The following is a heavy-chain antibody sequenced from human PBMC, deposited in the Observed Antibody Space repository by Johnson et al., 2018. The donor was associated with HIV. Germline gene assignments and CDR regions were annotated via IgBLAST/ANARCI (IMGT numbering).Heavy chain of an antibody. D-gene: IGHD5-12*01. V-gene: IGHV3-7*05. CDR1: GFIFSSYW. CDR2: IKQDGSEK. J-gene: IGHJ3*02. Sequence: VQLVESGGGLVQPGGSLRLSCAVSGFIFSSYWMSWVRQAPGKGLEWVANIKQDGSEKYYVDSVKGRFTISRDNANSSLYLQMNSLRVEDTAVYYCARGQTGYSGYDGPRDIWCQGTMVTVSS. CDR3: ARGQTGYSGYDGPRDI.